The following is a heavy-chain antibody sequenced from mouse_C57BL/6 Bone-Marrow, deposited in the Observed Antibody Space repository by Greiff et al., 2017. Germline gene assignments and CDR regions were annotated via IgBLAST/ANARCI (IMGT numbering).Heavy chain of an antibody. CDR1: GFSLTSYG. J-gene: IGHJ3*01. CDR3: AKELTGTAWFAY. CDR2: IWGDGST. D-gene: IGHD4-1*01. V-gene: IGHV2-3*01. Sequence: VQLQQSGPGLVAPSQSLSISCTVSGFSLTSYGVSWVRQPPGKGLEWLGVIWGDGSTTYHSALISRLSISKDNSKSQVFLKLNSLPTDDTATYYCAKELTGTAWFAYWGQGTLVTVSA.